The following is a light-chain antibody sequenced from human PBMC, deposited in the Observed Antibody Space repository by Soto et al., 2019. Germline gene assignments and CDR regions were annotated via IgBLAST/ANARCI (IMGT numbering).Light chain of an antibody. CDR1: QSVGSN. CDR2: GAS. J-gene: IGKJ5*01. V-gene: IGKV3-15*01. Sequence: EIVLTQSPGTLSLSPGERATLSCRASQSVGSNLAWYQQKPGQAPRLLIYGASTRATGIPARFSGSGSGTELTLTISSLQSEDFAVYYCQQYNNWPPITFGQGTRLEIK. CDR3: QQYNNWPPIT.